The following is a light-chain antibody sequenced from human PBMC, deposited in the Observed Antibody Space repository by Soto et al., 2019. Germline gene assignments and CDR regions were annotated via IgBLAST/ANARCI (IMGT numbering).Light chain of an antibody. CDR1: QSVSSY. Sequence: IVLTQSPATLSLSPGERATLSCRASQSVSSYLAWYQQKPGRAPRLLIYAASTRATGIPGRFSASASGTELTITISSLEPEDGEVYYCQQRSNWLWTFGQGTKVDIK. CDR2: AAS. CDR3: QQRSNWLWT. V-gene: IGKV3-11*01. J-gene: IGKJ1*01.